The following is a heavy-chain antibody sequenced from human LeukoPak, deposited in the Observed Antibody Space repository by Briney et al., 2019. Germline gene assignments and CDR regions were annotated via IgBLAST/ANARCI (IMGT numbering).Heavy chain of an antibody. CDR1: GVAISRGGYA. D-gene: IGHD6-19*01. J-gene: IGHJ5*02. Sequence: PSETLSLTCAVSGVAISRGGYAWNWIRQPPGKGLEWIAYIYHSGTTYYNPSLKSRATISVDTSKNQFSLKLSSVTAADTAVYYCVRGRYSSGWFKDKNWFDPWGQGTLVTVSS. V-gene: IGHV4-30-4*07. CDR2: IYHSGTT. CDR3: VRGRYSSGWFKDKNWFDP.